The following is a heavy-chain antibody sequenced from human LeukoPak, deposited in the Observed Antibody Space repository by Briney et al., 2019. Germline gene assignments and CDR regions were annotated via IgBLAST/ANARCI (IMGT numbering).Heavy chain of an antibody. J-gene: IGHJ4*02. CDR1: GFTFSNAW. Sequence: GGSLRLSCAASGFTFSNAWMSWVRQAPGKGLEWVGRIKSKTDGGTTDYAAPVKGRFTISRDDSKNTLYLQMNSLKTEDTAVYYCTTESPNLDYYDSSGYYCYFDYWGQGTLVTVSS. CDR3: TTESPNLDYYDSSGYYCYFDY. CDR2: IKSKTDGGTT. V-gene: IGHV3-15*01. D-gene: IGHD3-22*01.